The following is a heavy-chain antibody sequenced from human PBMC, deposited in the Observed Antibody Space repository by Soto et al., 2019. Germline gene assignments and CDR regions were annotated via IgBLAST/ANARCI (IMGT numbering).Heavy chain of an antibody. Sequence: PGGSMRPSCAFSGFTFSSYAISWVRPAPRKGLEWVSAISGSGGSTYYADSVKGRFTISRDNSKNTLYPQMNSLRAEDTAVYYCAKDLQIAAAGNWFDPWGQGTLVTVSS. J-gene: IGHJ5*02. CDR2: ISGSGGST. CDR3: AKDLQIAAAGNWFDP. V-gene: IGHV3-23*01. CDR1: GFTFSSYA. D-gene: IGHD6-13*01.